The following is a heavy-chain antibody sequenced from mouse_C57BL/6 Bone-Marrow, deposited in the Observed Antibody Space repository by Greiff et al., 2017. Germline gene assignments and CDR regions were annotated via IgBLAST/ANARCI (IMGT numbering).Heavy chain of an antibody. CDR2: INPSRGYP. Sequence: QVQLQQSGAELAKPGASVKLSCKASGYTFTSYWMHWVKPRPGQGLEWIGYINPSRGYPKYNQKFKDKATLTADKSSSPAYMQLSSLTYAASAVYYCARKHTTVVATRRGRFAYWGQGTLVTVSA. CDR1: GYTFTSYW. D-gene: IGHD1-1*01. V-gene: IGHV1-7*01. CDR3: ARKHTTVVATRRGRFAY. J-gene: IGHJ3*01.